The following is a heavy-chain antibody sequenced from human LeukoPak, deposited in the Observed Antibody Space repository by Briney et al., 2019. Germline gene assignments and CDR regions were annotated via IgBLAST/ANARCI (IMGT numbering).Heavy chain of an antibody. CDR2: INPNSGGT. V-gene: IGHV1-2*04. CDR3: AGDERTSHYDILTGYFSHRPEYGMDV. CDR1: GYTFTGYY. J-gene: IGHJ6*02. Sequence: ASVKVSCKACGYTFTGYYMHWVRQAPGQGLEWMGWINPNSGGTNYAQKFQGWVTMTRDTSISTAYMELSRLRSDDTAVYYCAGDERTSHYDILTGYFSHRPEYGMDVWGQGTTVTVSS. D-gene: IGHD3-9*01.